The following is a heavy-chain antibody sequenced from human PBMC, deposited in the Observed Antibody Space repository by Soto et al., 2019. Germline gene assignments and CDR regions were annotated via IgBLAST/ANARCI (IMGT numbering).Heavy chain of an antibody. CDR3: AQSLRDYGLGRERANYFDP. CDR2: IYWDDDK. Sequence: QITLRESGPPLVRPTQTLTLTCTFSGFSLSTTGVGVGWIRQPPGKALEWLALIYWDDDKRYSPSLKSRLTITKDTSKNEVILTMTNMDPVDTATYYCAQSLRDYGLGRERANYFDPWRQGTLVTVSS. J-gene: IGHJ5*02. CDR1: GFSLSTTGVG. V-gene: IGHV2-5*02. D-gene: IGHD3-10*01.